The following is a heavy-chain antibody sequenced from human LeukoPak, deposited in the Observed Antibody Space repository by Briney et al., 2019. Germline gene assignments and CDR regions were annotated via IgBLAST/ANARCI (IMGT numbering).Heavy chain of an antibody. Sequence: GGSLRLSCTASGFTFSSYAMSWVRQAPGKGLEWVSAIRGSGGSTYYADSVKGRFTISRDNSKNTLYLQMNSLRAEDTAVYYCAKDYVWGSYPYYFDYWGQGTLVTVSS. D-gene: IGHD3-16*01. J-gene: IGHJ4*02. CDR3: AKDYVWGSYPYYFDY. CDR1: GFTFSSYA. CDR2: IRGSGGST. V-gene: IGHV3-23*01.